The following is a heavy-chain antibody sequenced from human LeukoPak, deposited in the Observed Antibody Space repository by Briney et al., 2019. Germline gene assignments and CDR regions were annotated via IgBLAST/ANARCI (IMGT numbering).Heavy chain of an antibody. CDR2: INPNSGGT. Sequence: ASVKVSCKASGYTCTGYYMHWVRQAPGQGLEWMGWINPNSGGTNYAQKFQGRVTMTRDTSISTAYMELSRLRSDDTAVYYCARVTEDFWSGYYKPTYYYYYMDVWGKGTTVTVSS. CDR3: ARVTEDFWSGYYKPTYYYYYMDV. D-gene: IGHD3-3*01. V-gene: IGHV1-2*02. CDR1: GYTCTGYY. J-gene: IGHJ6*03.